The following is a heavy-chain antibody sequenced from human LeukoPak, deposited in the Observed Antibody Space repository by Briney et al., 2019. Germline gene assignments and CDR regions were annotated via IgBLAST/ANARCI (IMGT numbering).Heavy chain of an antibody. CDR3: ARGGVMSGSYRLRPYLSY. D-gene: IGHD1-26*01. J-gene: IGHJ4*02. V-gene: IGHV4-30-4*01. CDR2: MYYSGST. CDR1: GGSISSGDYY. Sequence: SQTLSLTCTVSGGSISSGDYYWSWIRQPPGKGLEWIAYMYYSGSTYYNPSLKSRVTMSADTSKNQFSLKLSSVTAADTAVYYCARGGVMSGSYRLRPYLSYWGQGTLVTVSS.